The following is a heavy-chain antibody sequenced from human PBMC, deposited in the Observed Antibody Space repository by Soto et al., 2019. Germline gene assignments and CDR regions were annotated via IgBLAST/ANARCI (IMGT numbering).Heavy chain of an antibody. CDR3: AKCSVGTVRNSGWCNWFDP. V-gene: IGHV3-23*01. CDR2: IRVGGGDT. Sequence: EVRLLESGGGLAQPGGSRRLSCAASGFTFSSSAMNWVRQAPGKGLEWVSSIRVGGGDTFYADSVRGRFTVSRDISRNTLSLQMNSLRAEDTAIYYCAKCSVGTVRNSGWCNWFDPWGQGTLVTVSS. CDR1: GFTFSSSA. D-gene: IGHD6-19*01. J-gene: IGHJ5*02.